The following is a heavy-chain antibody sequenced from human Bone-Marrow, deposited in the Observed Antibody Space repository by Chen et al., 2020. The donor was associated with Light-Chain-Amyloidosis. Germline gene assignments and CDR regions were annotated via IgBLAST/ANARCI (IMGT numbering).Heavy chain of an antibody. J-gene: IGHJ3*02. CDR2: IYGGGIT. CDR3: ASTTVTTRHVGAFDI. CDR1: GFIVSDNY. V-gene: IGHV3-53*02. Sequence: EVQLVATGGGLIQPAGSLRLSCEAPGFIVSDNYITWVRQAPGKGLEWVSGIYGGGITYYADSRNMPYLQMNSLRAEDTAIYYCASTTVTTRHVGAFDIWGQGTKVTVSS. D-gene: IGHD4-17*01.